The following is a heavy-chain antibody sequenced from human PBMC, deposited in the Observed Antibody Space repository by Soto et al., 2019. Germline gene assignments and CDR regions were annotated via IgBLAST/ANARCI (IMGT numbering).Heavy chain of an antibody. CDR1: GGSFTSNNW. D-gene: IGHD1-7*01. CDR3: ASRAPGTYVDY. Sequence: SETLSLTCAVSGGSFTSNNWWTWVRQPPGHGLECIGEIYRTGSTNYNPSLKIRVTISLDKSEIQFSLKVTSLTAADTPVDYCASRAPGTYVDYWGQGTLVTVSS. J-gene: IGHJ4*02. CDR2: IYRTGST. V-gene: IGHV4-4*02.